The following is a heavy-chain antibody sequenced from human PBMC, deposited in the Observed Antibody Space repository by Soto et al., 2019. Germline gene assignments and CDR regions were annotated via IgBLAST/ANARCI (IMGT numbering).Heavy chain of an antibody. CDR2: IYYSGST. Sequence: PSETLSLTCTVSGGSISSSSYYWGWIRQPPGKGLEWIGSIYYSGSTYYNPSLKSRVTISVDTSKNQFSLKLSSVTAADTAVYYCARHATPPYGDYNYYYMDVWGKGTTVTVSS. D-gene: IGHD4-17*01. J-gene: IGHJ6*03. V-gene: IGHV4-39*01. CDR3: ARHATPPYGDYNYYYMDV. CDR1: GGSISSSSYY.